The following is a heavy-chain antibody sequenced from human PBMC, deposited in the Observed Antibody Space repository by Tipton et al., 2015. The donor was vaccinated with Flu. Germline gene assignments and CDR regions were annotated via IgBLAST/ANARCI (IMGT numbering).Heavy chain of an antibody. D-gene: IGHD4-17*01. Sequence: QLVQSGAEVKKPGASVKVSCKASGYTFTSYAMHWVRQAPGQRLEWMGWINAGNGNTKSSQEFQGRVTITADKSTSTACMELSSLRSEDTAVYYCARDTVTTGYFDYWGQGTLVTVSS. CDR1: GYTFTSYA. V-gene: IGHV1-3*03. CDR3: ARDTVTTGYFDY. CDR2: INAGNGNT. J-gene: IGHJ4*02.